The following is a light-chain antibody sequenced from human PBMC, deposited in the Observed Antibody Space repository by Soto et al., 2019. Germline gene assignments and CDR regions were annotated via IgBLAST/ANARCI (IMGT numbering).Light chain of an antibody. CDR3: QQRSNWPLT. J-gene: IGKJ4*01. CDR1: QSVSSY. CDR2: YAS. Sequence: EIVLTQSPATLSLSPGERATLSCMASQSVSSYLAWYQQKPGQAPRLLIYYASNRATGIPARFSGSGSGTDFTLTISSLEPEDFAVYYCQQRSNWPLTFGGGTKGEIK. V-gene: IGKV3-11*01.